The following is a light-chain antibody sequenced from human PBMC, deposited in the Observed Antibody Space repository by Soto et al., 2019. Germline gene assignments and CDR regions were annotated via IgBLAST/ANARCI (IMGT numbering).Light chain of an antibody. CDR2: AAS. V-gene: IGKV1-17*01. CDR3: LQSSRYPWT. CDR1: QTISIY. Sequence: DIQMTQSPSSLSAAVGDRVTMACRTSQTISIYLNWYQQKPVKAPRLLIYAASSLQSGVPSRFSGSGSGTEFTLTISSLRPEDFGTYYCLQSSRYPWTFGQGTKVDI. J-gene: IGKJ1*01.